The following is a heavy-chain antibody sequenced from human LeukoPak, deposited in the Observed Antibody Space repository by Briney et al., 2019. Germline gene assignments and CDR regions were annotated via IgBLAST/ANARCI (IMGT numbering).Heavy chain of an antibody. CDR1: GFTFDDYG. J-gene: IGHJ3*02. Sequence: HPGGSLRLSCAASGFTFDDYGMSWVRQAPGKGLEWVSTISDGGGITYYADSVKGRYTISRDNSKNTLFLQMNSLRAEDTAVYYCAKDLAAMVAPSYAFDIWGQGTMVTVSS. CDR3: AKDLAAMVAPSYAFDI. D-gene: IGHD5-18*01. CDR2: ISDGGGIT. V-gene: IGHV3-23*01.